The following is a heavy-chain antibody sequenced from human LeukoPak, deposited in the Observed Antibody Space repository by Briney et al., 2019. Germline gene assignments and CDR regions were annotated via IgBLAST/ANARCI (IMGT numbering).Heavy chain of an antibody. Sequence: ASVTVSCKASVYTFTDYFIHWVGQARGQGLEWMGWINPNSGGTNYAQNFQGRVTMTTATSMSTAYMGVSRLRSDDTAVYYCARGNTGLWGQGTMVTVSS. V-gene: IGHV1-2*02. CDR1: VYTFTDYF. CDR2: INPNSGGT. D-gene: IGHD4-17*01. J-gene: IGHJ3*01. CDR3: ARGNTGL.